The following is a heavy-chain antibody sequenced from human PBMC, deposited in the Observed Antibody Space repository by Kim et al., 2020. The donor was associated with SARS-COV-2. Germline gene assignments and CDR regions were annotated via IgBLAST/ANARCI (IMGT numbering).Heavy chain of an antibody. J-gene: IGHJ4*02. CDR3: AKDGSRYDFWSGYYGIDY. D-gene: IGHD3-3*01. V-gene: IGHV3-23*01. Sequence: GGSLRLSCAASGFTFSSYAMSWVRQAPGKGLEWVSAISGSGGSTYYADSVKGRFTISRDNSKNTLYLQMNSLRAEDTAVYYCAKDGSRYDFWSGYYGIDYWGQGTLVTVSS. CDR1: GFTFSSYA. CDR2: ISGSGGST.